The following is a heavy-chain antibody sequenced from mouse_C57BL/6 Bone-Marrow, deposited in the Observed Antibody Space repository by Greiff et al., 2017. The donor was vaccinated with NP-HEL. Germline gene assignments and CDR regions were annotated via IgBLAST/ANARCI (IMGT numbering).Heavy chain of an antibody. CDR1: GFTFTDYY. CDR2: IRNKANGYTT. J-gene: IGHJ1*03. CDR3: ARSGYYGSSSYFDV. D-gene: IGHD1-1*01. Sequence: EVQGVESGGGLVQPGGSLSLSCAASGFTFTDYYMSWVRQPPGKALEWLGFIRNKANGYTTEYSASVKGWFTISRDKSQSILYLQMNALRAEDSATYYCARSGYYGSSSYFDVWGTGTTVTVSS. V-gene: IGHV7-3*01.